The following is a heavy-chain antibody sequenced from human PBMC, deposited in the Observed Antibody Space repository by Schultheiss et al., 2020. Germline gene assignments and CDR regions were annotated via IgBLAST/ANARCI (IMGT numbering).Heavy chain of an antibody. CDR3: ARSYYYDSSGYYYGAFDI. V-gene: IGHV5-51*01. CDR1: GYSFTSYW. J-gene: IGHJ3*02. D-gene: IGHD3-22*01. Sequence: GGSLRLSCKGSGYSFTSYWIGWVRQMPGKGLEWMGIIYPGDSDTRYSPSFQGQVTISADKSISTAYLQWSSLKASDTAMYYCARSYYYDSSGYYYGAFDIWGQGTMVTVSS. CDR2: IYPGDSDT.